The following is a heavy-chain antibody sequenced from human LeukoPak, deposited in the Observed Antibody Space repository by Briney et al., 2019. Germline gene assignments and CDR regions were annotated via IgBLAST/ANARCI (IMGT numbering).Heavy chain of an antibody. V-gene: IGHV3-23*01. CDR1: GFTFSSYA. D-gene: IGHD3-9*01. J-gene: IGHJ4*02. CDR3: AKRGVTGYKEAFDY. Sequence: PGGSLRLSCAASGFTFSSYAMSWVRQAPGKGLEWVSAISGSTGSTYYADSVEGRFTISRDNSKNTLHLQMNSLRAEDTAVYYCAKRGVTGYKEAFDYWGQGTLVTVSS. CDR2: ISGSTGST.